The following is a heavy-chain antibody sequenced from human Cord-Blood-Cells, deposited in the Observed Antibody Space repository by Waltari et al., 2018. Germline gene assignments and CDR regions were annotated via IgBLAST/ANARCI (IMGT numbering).Heavy chain of an antibody. D-gene: IGHD3-10*01. Sequence: QVQLVQPGAEVKKPGSSVKVSCKASGGTFSSYTISWVRQAPGQGLEWMGRIIPILGIANYAQKFQGRVTITADKSTSTAYMELSSLRSEETAVYYCASGGGFYGSRSYGVDYWGQGTLVTVSS. CDR2: IIPILGIA. V-gene: IGHV1-69*02. J-gene: IGHJ4*02. CDR1: GGTFSSYT. CDR3: ASGGGFYGSRSYGVDY.